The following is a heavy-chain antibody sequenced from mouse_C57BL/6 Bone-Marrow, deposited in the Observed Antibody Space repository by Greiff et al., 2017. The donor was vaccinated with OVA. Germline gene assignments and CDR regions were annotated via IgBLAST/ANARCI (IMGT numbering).Heavy chain of an antibody. J-gene: IGHJ1*03. D-gene: IGHD2-4*01. CDR1: GYTFTSYT. CDR2: INPSSGYT. Sequence: VQLMESGAELARPGASVKMSCKASGYTFTSYTMHWVKQRPGQGLEWIGYINPSSGYTKYNPKLKDKDTLTADKSSSTAYMQLIILTSEDSAVYSCAIPHDYVGGPWYFDVWGTGTTVTVSS. V-gene: IGHV1-4*01. CDR3: AIPHDYVGGPWYFDV.